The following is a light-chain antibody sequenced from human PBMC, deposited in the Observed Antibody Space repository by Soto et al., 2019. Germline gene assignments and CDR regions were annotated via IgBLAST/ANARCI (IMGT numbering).Light chain of an antibody. CDR1: QGISHY. V-gene: IGKV1-27*01. Sequence: DIQMTQSPSSLSASVGDRVTITCRASQGISHYLAWYQQKPGKVPKLLIYAASTLQSGVPSRFSGSGSWTDFTLTISGLLPEDVATYYCQKYNSAPYTFGQGTKLEIK. J-gene: IGKJ2*01. CDR3: QKYNSAPYT. CDR2: AAS.